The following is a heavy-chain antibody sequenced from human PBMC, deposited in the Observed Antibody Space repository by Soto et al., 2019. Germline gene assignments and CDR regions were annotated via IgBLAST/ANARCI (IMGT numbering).Heavy chain of an antibody. CDR3: ARGLPPFYGDPFDY. V-gene: IGHV1-8*01. J-gene: IGHJ4*02. D-gene: IGHD4-17*01. Sequence: QVQLVQSGAEVKKPGASVKVSCKASGYTFTSYDINWVRQATGQGLEWMGWMNPNSGNTGYAQKFQGRVTMTRNTSISTAYMELRSLRSEDTAVYYCARGLPPFYGDPFDYWGQGTLVTVSS. CDR2: MNPNSGNT. CDR1: GYTFTSYD.